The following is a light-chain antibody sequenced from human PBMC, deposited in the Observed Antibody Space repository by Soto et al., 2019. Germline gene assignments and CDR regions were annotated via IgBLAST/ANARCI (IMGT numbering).Light chain of an antibody. CDR1: QGISTD. V-gene: IGKV1-27*01. J-gene: IGKJ2*01. Sequence: DIQMTHSPSSLSASVGDRVTITCRASQGISTDVAWYQQKPGKVPKLLIYAASTLQSGVPSRFSGSGSGTDFTLTISSLQPEDVATYYCQKYNSDPYTFGQGTKLEIK. CDR2: AAS. CDR3: QKYNSDPYT.